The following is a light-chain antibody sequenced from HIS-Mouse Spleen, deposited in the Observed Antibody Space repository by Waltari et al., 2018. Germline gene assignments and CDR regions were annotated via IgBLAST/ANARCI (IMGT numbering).Light chain of an antibody. Sequence: QPALTQPPSESGSPGQSVTISCTGTSSDVGGYNYVSWYQQHPGKAPKLMIYEVSKRPSGVPDRFSGSKSGNTASLTVSGLQAEDEADYYCSSYAGSNNLVFGGGTKLTVL. CDR2: EVS. CDR1: SSDVGGYNY. CDR3: SSYAGSNNLV. J-gene: IGLJ2*01. V-gene: IGLV2-8*01.